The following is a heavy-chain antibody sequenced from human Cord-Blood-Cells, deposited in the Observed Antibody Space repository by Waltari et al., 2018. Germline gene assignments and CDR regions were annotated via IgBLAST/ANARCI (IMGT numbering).Heavy chain of an antibody. CDR2: INPNRGGT. J-gene: IGHJ4*02. V-gene: IGHV1-2*02. CDR1: GYTFTGYY. Sequence: QVQLVQSGAEVKKPGASVKVSCKASGYTFTGYYMHWVRQAPGQGLEWMGWINPNRGGTNYAQKFQGRVTMTRDTSISTAYMELSRLRSDDTAVYYCARGEVVPAAMPFDYWGQGTLVTVSS. CDR3: ARGEVVPAAMPFDY. D-gene: IGHD2-2*01.